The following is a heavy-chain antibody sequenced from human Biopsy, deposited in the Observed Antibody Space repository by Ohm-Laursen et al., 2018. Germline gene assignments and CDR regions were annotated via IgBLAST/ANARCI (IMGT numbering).Heavy chain of an antibody. CDR3: ARGSSYGYDFDY. CDR2: IYYSGST. J-gene: IGHJ4*02. V-gene: IGHV4-59*07. CDR1: GDSISSYY. Sequence: PSDTLSLTCTVSGDSISSYYWSWIRQPPGKGLQWIGNIYYSGSTNFNPSLKSRVTISLDTSKNQFSLKLSSVTAADAAVYFCARGSSYGYDFDYWGQGTLVAVSS. D-gene: IGHD5-18*01.